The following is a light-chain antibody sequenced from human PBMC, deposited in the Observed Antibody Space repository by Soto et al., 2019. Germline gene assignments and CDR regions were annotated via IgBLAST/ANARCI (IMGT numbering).Light chain of an antibody. Sequence: QAVVTQPPSVSGAPGQRVTISCTGSSSNIGAGYDVHGYQQLPGTAPKLLIYGNSNRPSGVPDRFSGSKSGTSASLAITGLQAEDEADYYCQSYDSSLSGSNVFGTGTKVTVL. CDR1: SSNIGAGYD. V-gene: IGLV1-40*01. CDR2: GNS. CDR3: QSYDSSLSGSNV. J-gene: IGLJ1*01.